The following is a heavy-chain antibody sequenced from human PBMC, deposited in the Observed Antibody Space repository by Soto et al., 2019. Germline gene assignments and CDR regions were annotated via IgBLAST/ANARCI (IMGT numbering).Heavy chain of an antibody. V-gene: IGHV4-59*12. CDR3: ARDCSSTSCAGRAFDI. Sequence: SETLSLTCTVSGGSISSYYWSWIRQPPGKGLEWIGYIYYSGSTNYNPSLKSRVTISVDTSKNQFSLKLSSVTAADTAVYYCARDCSSTSCAGRAFDIWGQGTMVTVSS. CDR2: IYYSGST. J-gene: IGHJ3*02. CDR1: GGSISSYY. D-gene: IGHD2-2*01.